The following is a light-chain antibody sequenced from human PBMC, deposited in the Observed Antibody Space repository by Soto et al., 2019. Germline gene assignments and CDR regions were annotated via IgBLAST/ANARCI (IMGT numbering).Light chain of an antibody. V-gene: IGKV3-15*01. J-gene: IGKJ1*01. CDR2: GAF. CDR3: QQYNDWPLT. CDR1: QSINSN. Sequence: ERAMTQPTGTLSASQGERATRSCSASQSINSNFAWYQQKPGQAPSLLIYGAFTRATGIPARFSGTGSGTEFTLTISSLQSEDLALYYCQQYNDWPLTFGQGTKVDIK.